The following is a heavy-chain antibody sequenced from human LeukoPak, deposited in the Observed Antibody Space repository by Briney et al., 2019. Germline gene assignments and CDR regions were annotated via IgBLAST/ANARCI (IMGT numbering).Heavy chain of an antibody. D-gene: IGHD3-22*01. CDR3: ARAGVVVTYFDAFDI. CDR1: GGTFSSYA. Sequence: ASVKVSCKASGGTFSSYAISWVRQAPGQGLEWKGGIIPIFGTANYAQKFQGRVTITTDESTSTAYMELSSLRSEDTAVYYCARAGVVVTYFDAFDIWGQGTMVTVSS. V-gene: IGHV1-69*05. J-gene: IGHJ3*02. CDR2: IIPIFGTA.